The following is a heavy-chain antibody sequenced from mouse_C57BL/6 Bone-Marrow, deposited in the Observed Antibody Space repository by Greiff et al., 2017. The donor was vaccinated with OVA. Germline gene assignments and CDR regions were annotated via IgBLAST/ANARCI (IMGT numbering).Heavy chain of an antibody. CDR2: IDPSDSYT. J-gene: IGHJ3*01. CDR1: GYTFTSYW. CDR3: ARERDYSKGGWFAY. Sequence: VQLQQPGAELVMPGASVKLSCKASGYTFTSYWMHWVKQRPGQGLEWIGEIDPSDSYTNYNQKFKGKSTLTVDKSSSTAYMQLSSLTSEDSAVYYCARERDYSKGGWFAYWGQGTLVTVSA. V-gene: IGHV1-69*01. D-gene: IGHD2-5*01.